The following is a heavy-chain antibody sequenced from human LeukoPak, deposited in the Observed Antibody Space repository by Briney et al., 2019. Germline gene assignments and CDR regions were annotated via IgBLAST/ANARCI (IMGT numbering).Heavy chain of an antibody. D-gene: IGHD3-22*01. CDR3: AKDFYQGSYDSSGYYFDY. J-gene: IGHJ4*02. V-gene: IGHV3-23*01. CDR1: GFTFSTYA. CDR2: ISGSDDGT. Sequence: GGSLRLSCAASGFTFSTYAMSWVRQIPGKGLEWVSAISGSDDGTYYADSVKGRFTISRDNSKNTLYLQMNSLRAEDTAVYYCAKDFYQGSYDSSGYYFDYWGQGTLVTVSS.